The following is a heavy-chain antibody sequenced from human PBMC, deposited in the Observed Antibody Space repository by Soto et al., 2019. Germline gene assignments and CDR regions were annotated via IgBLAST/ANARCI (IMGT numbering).Heavy chain of an antibody. CDR2: IYYSGST. CDR1: GGSISSSSYY. V-gene: IGHV4-39*01. J-gene: IGHJ1*01. Sequence: PSETLSLTCTVSGGSISSSSYYWGRIRQPPXKGLEWIGSIYYSGSTYYNPSLKSRVTISVDTSKNQFSLKLSSVTAADTAVYYCARRDTGYYYDSSGYYPSPFQHWGQGTLVTVSS. CDR3: ARRDTGYYYDSSGYYPSPFQH. D-gene: IGHD3-22*01.